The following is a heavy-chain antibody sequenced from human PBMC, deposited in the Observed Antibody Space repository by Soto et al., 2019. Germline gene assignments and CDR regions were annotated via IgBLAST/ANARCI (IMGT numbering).Heavy chain of an antibody. Sequence: KPSETLSLTCTVSGGSITDYSLVWIRQPAGKGLEWIGRIFSSGSTNYNPSLKGRITMSLDTSKNQFSLKLNSATATDTAVYFCARDQGVVVTADNWFDPWGQGTLVTVSS. CDR2: IFSSGST. V-gene: IGHV4-4*07. CDR1: GGSITDYS. CDR3: ARDQGVVVTADNWFDP. J-gene: IGHJ5*02. D-gene: IGHD2-21*02.